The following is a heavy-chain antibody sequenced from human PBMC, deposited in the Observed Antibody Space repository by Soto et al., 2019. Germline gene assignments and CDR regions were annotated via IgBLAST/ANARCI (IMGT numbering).Heavy chain of an antibody. CDR2: LYYRGTT. J-gene: IGHJ4*01. CDR3: FGVWAATLDY. V-gene: IGHV4-39*02. CDR1: GGSVTNSSYH. D-gene: IGHD3-16*01. Sequence: QLQLEESGPGLVKPSETLSLTCKVSGGSVTNSSYHWGWIRQTPGKGLEWIATLYYRGTTDYNSALRSRATMSVDTAKDHFSLTLTSVTVADTAVYFCFGVWAATLDYWGHGTPVTVSS.